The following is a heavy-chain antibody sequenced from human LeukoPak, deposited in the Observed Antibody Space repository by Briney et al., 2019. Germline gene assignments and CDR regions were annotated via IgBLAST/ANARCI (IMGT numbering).Heavy chain of an antibody. J-gene: IGHJ4*02. D-gene: IGHD3-10*01. CDR1: GDSISSGSYY. Sequence: SETLSLTCTVSGDSISSGSYYWSWIRQPAGKGLEWIGRMSTSGSTDYNPSLKSRVTISADTSKNQFSLKLASVTAADTAVYYCASGGGYYGSGSRDYWGQGTLVTVSS. CDR2: MSTSGST. V-gene: IGHV4-61*02. CDR3: ASGGGYYGSGSRDY.